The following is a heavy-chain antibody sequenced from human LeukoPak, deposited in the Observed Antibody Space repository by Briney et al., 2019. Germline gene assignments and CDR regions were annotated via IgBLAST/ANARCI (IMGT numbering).Heavy chain of an antibody. D-gene: IGHD4-23*01. V-gene: IGHV3-49*04. CDR3: TRAVAHLDY. J-gene: IGHJ4*02. Sequence: PGRSLRLSCTASGFTFGDYAMSWVRQAPGKGLEWVGFIRSKTYGGTTEYAASVKGRFTISRDDSKSIAYLQMNSLKTEDTAVYYCTRAVAHLDYWSQGTLVTVSS. CDR2: IRSKTYGGTT. CDR1: GFTFGDYA.